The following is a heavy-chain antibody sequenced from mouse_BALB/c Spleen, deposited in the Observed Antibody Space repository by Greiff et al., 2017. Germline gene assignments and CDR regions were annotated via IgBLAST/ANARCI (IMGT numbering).Heavy chain of an antibody. V-gene: IGHV5-6-5*01. CDR1: GFTFSSYA. CDR2: ISSGGST. CDR3: ARGDGVAY. J-gene: IGHJ3*01. Sequence: EVKLVESGGGLVKPGGSLKLSCAASGFTFSSYAMSWVRQTPEKRLEWVASISSGGSTYYPDSVKGRFTISRDNARNILYLQMSSLRSEDTAMYYCARGDGVAYWGQGTLVTVSA.